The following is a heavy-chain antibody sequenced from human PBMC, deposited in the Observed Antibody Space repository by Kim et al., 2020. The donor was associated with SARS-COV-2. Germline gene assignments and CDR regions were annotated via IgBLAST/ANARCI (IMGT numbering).Heavy chain of an antibody. Sequence: GGSLRLSCAASGFTFSSYGMHWVRQAPGKGLEWVAVIWYDGSNKYYADSVKGRFTISRDNSKNTLYLQMNSLRAEDTAVYYCARALRGASYYYGMDVWGRGTTVTVSS. CDR3: ARALRGASYYYGMDV. D-gene: IGHD3-16*02. J-gene: IGHJ6*02. CDR1: GFTFSSYG. CDR2: IWYDGSNK. V-gene: IGHV3-33*01.